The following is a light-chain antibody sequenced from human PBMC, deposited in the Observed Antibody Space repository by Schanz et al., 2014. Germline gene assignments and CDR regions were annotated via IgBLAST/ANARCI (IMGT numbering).Light chain of an antibody. J-gene: IGLJ3*02. Sequence: QSALTQPASVSGSPGQSITISCTGTSSDVGRYNLVSWYQQHPGKAPKLMIYEGSKRPSGVSNRFSGSKSGNTASLTISGLQAEDEADYYCCSYAGSTIWVFGGGTKVTVL. V-gene: IGLV2-23*01. CDR3: CSYAGSTIWV. CDR1: SSDVGRYNL. CDR2: EGS.